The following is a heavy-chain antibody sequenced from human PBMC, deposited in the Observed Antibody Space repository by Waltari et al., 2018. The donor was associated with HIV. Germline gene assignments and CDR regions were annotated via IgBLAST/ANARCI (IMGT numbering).Heavy chain of an antibody. D-gene: IGHD1-1*01. CDR3: AIQHNPLHNYYYGMDV. CDR2: LSGSGGST. CDR1: GVTFRNSG. V-gene: IGHV3-23*01. Sequence: VQLLESGGGLVQPGGSLRLSCVASGVTFRNSGLTWVRQAPGKGLEWVSGLSGSGGSTHYADSVKGRFTISRDNSKDTLYLQMNTLRAEDTAVYYCAIQHNPLHNYYYGMDVWGQGTTVTVSS. J-gene: IGHJ6*02.